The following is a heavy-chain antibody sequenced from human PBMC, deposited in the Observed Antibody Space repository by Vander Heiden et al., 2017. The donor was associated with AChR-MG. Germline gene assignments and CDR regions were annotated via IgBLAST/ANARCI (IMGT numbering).Heavy chain of an antibody. CDR2: ISYDGGQT. CDR3: VKEDGGVAGQRRY. D-gene: IGHD3-16*01. Sequence: QIQLVESGGGVVQPGRSLRLSFEASGFAFRSFGMHWVRQAPGKGLEWVALISYDGGQTYYADSVKGRFVSARDNSKKTLYLEIRSVTSDDTAMDDGVKEDGGVAGQRRYWGQGT. V-gene: IGHV3-30*18. CDR1: GFAFRSFG. J-gene: IGHJ4*02.